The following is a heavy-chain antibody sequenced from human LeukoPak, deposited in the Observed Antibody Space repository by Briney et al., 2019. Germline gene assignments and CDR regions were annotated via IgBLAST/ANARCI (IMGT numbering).Heavy chain of an antibody. CDR2: INPNGGGT. V-gene: IGHV1-2*02. CDR1: GYTFTGYY. Sequence: ASVKVSCKASGYTFTGYYMHWVRQAPGQGLEWMGWINPNGGGTNYAQKFQGRVTMTRDTSISTGYMELSRLRSDDTAVYYCARDRPPRGWFDPWGQGTLVTVSS. CDR3: ARDRPPRGWFDP. J-gene: IGHJ5*02.